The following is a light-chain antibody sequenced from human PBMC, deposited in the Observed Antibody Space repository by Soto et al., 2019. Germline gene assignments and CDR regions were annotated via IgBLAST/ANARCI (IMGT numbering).Light chain of an antibody. Sequence: EIVMTQSPATLSVSPGERATLSCRVSQSISNNVAWYQQKPGQAPRLLIYGASTRATGIPARFSGSWSGTEFTLTIGSLQSEDFAVYYCQQYNNWPPITFGQGTRLEI. CDR3: QQYNNWPPIT. V-gene: IGKV3-15*01. CDR2: GAS. CDR1: QSISNN. J-gene: IGKJ5*01.